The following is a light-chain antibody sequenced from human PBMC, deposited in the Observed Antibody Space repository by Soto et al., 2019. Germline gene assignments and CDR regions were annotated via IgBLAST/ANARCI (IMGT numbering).Light chain of an antibody. Sequence: EIVLTQSPATLSLSPGERATLSCRASQSVSSYLAWYQPKPGQAPRLLIYDASNRANGIPARFSGSGSGTEFTLTISSLQSEDFAVYYCQQYNNWPPITFGQGTRLEIK. J-gene: IGKJ5*01. V-gene: IGKV3-11*01. CDR3: QQYNNWPPIT. CDR2: DAS. CDR1: QSVSSY.